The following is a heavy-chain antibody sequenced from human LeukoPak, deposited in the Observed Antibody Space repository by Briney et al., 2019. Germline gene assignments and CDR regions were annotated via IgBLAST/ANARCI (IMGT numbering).Heavy chain of an antibody. CDR1: GYAFTSYG. J-gene: IGHJ4*02. D-gene: IGHD6-19*01. CDR3: ARDSSGWFGDY. CDR2: ISAYNGNT. Sequence: ASVKVSCKASGYAFTSYGITWMRQAPGQGLEWVGWISAYNGNTRYAEKLQGRVTMTTDTSTSTAYMELRSLTSDDTAVYYCARDSSGWFGDYWGLGTLVTVSS. V-gene: IGHV1-18*01.